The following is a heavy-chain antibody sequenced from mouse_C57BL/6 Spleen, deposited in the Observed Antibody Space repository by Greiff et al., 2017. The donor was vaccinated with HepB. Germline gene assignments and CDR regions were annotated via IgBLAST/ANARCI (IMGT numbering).Heavy chain of an antibody. CDR2: IDPTRGGT. CDR3: ARRGERDFFYFDY. V-gene: IGHV1-72*01. Sequence: QVQLQQPGAELVKPGASVKLSCKASGYTFTSYWMHWVKQRPGRGLEWIGRIDPTRGGTKYNEKFKSKATLTVDKPSSTAYMQLSSLTSEDSAVYYCARRGERDFFYFDYWGQGTTLTVSS. CDR1: GYTFTSYW. J-gene: IGHJ2*01.